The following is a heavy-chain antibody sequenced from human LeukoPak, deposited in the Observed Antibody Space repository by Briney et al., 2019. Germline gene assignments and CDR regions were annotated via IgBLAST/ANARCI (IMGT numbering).Heavy chain of an antibody. CDR3: ARDGHRMYYYGSSDYRFDY. Sequence: ASVKVSCKASGYTFTSYGISWVRQDPGQRLEWMGWISAYNGYTHYAQMLQGRATMTTDTSTTTAYMELRSLGSDDTDVYYCARDGHRMYYYGSSDYRFDYWGQGTLVTVSS. CDR2: ISAYNGYT. V-gene: IGHV1-18*01. D-gene: IGHD3-22*01. J-gene: IGHJ4*02. CDR1: GYTFTSYG.